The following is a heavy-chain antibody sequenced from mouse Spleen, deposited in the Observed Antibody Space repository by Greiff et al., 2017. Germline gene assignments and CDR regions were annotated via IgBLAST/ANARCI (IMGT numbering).Heavy chain of an antibody. V-gene: IGHV5-9-3*01. CDR2: ISSGGSYT. CDR3: ARRGLLRDYFDY. Sequence: EVQLVESGGGLVKPGGSLKLSCAASGFTFSSYAMSWVRQTPEKRLEWVATISSGGSYTYYPDSVKGRFTISRDNAKNTLYLQMSSLRSEDTAMYYCARRGLLRDYFDYWGQGTTLTVSS. D-gene: IGHD2-3*01. J-gene: IGHJ2*01. CDR1: GFTFSSYA.